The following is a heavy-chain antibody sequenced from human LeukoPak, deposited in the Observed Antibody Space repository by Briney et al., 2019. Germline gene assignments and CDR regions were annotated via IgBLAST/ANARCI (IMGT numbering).Heavy chain of an antibody. Sequence: GGSLRLSCAASGFTFSSYAMSWVRQAPGKGLEWVAVIWYDGSNKYYADSVKGRFTISRDNSKNTLYLQMNSLRAEDTAVYYCAKDSRGLSDYWGQGTLVTVSS. V-gene: IGHV3-33*06. CDR2: IWYDGSNK. CDR1: GFTFSSYA. J-gene: IGHJ4*02. CDR3: AKDSRGLSDY. D-gene: IGHD2/OR15-2a*01.